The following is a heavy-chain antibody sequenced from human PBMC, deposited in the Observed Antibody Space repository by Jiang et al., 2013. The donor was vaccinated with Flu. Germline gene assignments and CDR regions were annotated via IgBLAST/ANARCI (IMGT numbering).Heavy chain of an antibody. Sequence: SGGTFSSYAISWVRQAPGQGLEWMGRIIPILGIANYAQKFQGRVTITADKSTSTAYMELSSLRSEDTAVYYCARAHQDDIVVVITGGSFDPWGQGTLVTVSS. CDR1: GGTFSSYA. CDR2: IIPILGIA. CDR3: ARAHQDDIVVVITGGSFDP. J-gene: IGHJ5*02. V-gene: IGHV1-69*04. D-gene: IGHD2-21*01.